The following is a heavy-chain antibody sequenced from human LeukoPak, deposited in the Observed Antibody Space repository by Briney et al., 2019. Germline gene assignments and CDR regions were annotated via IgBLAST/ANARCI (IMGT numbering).Heavy chain of an antibody. J-gene: IGHJ3*02. V-gene: IGHV3-48*02. CDR1: GFTFSDYS. Sequence: PGGSLRLSCAASGFTFSDYSMNWVRQAPGKGLGWLSYIVGRTNNIGYTDSVEGRFTESRDNAKSSLYMQMNIRRDEDTAVYYCARDRDYAFDIWGQGTMVTVAS. CDR2: IVGRTNNI. CDR3: ARDRDYAFDI. D-gene: IGHD5-24*01.